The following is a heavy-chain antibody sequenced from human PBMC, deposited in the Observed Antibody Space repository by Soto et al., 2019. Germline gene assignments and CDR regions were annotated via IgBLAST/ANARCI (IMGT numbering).Heavy chain of an antibody. Sequence: GSLRLPCAASGFTISSYWMSRVRQAPGKGLEWVANIKQDGSEKYYVDSVKGRFTISRDNAKNSLYLQMNSLRAEDTAVYYCASGGYNGYEFDYRGQGTLVTVSS. V-gene: IGHV3-7*01. D-gene: IGHD5-12*01. J-gene: IGHJ4*02. CDR3: ASGGYNGYEFDY. CDR1: GFTISSYW. CDR2: IKQDGSEK.